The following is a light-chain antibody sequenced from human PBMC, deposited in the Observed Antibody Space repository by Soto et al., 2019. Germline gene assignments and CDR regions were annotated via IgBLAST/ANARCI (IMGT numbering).Light chain of an antibody. CDR1: SSNVGSYS. CDR3: ASWDDSLNGLHA. Sequence: QSVLTQPPSASGTPGQRVTISCAGSSSNVGSYSVNWYQQLPGAAPRLLIYTNNHRPSGVPDRFSGSKSGTSASLAISGLQSEDEADYVCASWDDSLNGLHAFGTGTKVTVL. CDR2: TNN. J-gene: IGLJ1*01. V-gene: IGLV1-44*01.